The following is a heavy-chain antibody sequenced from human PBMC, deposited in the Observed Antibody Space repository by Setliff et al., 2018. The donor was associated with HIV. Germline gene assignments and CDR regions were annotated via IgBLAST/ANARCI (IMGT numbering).Heavy chain of an antibody. D-gene: IGHD6-13*01. Sequence: SETLSLTCTVSGGSISSTSYYWGWIRQPPGKGLEWIGNIYYSGSTYYNPSLKSRVTISVDTSKNQFSLKLSSVTAADTAVYYCARRSAAAGTDAFDIWGQGTMVTVSS. J-gene: IGHJ3*02. V-gene: IGHV4-39*01. CDR1: GGSISSTSYY. CDR2: IYYSGST. CDR3: ARRSAAAGTDAFDI.